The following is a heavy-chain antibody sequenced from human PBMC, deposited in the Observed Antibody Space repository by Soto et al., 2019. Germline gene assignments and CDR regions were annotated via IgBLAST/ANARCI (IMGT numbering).Heavy chain of an antibody. CDR1: GFTFSSYG. D-gene: IGHD1-26*01. V-gene: IGHV3-30*18. CDR3: AKEKDGSHPLSY. Sequence: PWGSLRLSCAASGFTFSSYGMHWVRQAPGKGLEWVAVISYDGSNKYYADSVKGRFTISRDNSKNTLYLQMNSLRAEDTAVYYCAKEKDGSHPLSYWGQGTLVTVSS. J-gene: IGHJ4*02. CDR2: ISYDGSNK.